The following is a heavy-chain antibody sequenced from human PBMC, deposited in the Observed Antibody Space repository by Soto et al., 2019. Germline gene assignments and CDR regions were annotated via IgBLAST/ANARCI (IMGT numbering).Heavy chain of an antibody. V-gene: IGHV3-23*01. CDR2: ISASGGST. Sequence: EVQLLESGGGVVQPGGSLRLSCAASGFIFSSDGMSWVRQAPGKGLEWVSSISASGGSTYYADSVRGRFTISRDNSKSTLYLQMHSLRAEDTAVYYCAKDPECSVGSCYYDYWGQGTLVTVSS. D-gene: IGHD2-15*01. J-gene: IGHJ4*02. CDR3: AKDPECSVGSCYYDY. CDR1: GFIFSSDG.